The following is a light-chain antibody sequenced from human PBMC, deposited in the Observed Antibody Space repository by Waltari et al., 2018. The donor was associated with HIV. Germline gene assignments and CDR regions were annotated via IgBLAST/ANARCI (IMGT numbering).Light chain of an antibody. V-gene: IGLV1-40*01. CDR3: QSYDSSLSGSV. CDR2: GNS. Sequence: QSVLTHRPYMSGASGQRVTIPCTGGTSNIGAGSAVHWYQQLPGTAPKLLIYGNSKRPSGVPDRFSGSKSGTAASLAITGLQAEDEADYYCQSYDSSLSGSVFGGGTKLTVL. CDR1: TSNIGAGSA. J-gene: IGLJ2*01.